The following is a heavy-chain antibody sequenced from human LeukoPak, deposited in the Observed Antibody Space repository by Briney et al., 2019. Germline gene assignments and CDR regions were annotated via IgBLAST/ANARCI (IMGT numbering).Heavy chain of an antibody. CDR2: LYYSGYI. V-gene: IGHV4-39*01. CDR1: GGSISSSGYY. J-gene: IGHJ4*02. Sequence: KPSETLSLTCIVSGGSISSSGYYWGWVRQPPGKGLEWIGSLYYSGYIYYNPSLKSRVAISVDKSKNQLSLRLNSVTAADMAVYYCARHDLWGQGTLVTVAS. CDR3: ARHDL.